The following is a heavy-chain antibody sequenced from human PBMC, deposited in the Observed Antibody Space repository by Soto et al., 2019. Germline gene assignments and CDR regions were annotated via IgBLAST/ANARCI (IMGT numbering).Heavy chain of an antibody. V-gene: IGHV1-69*01. CDR2: IIPVLGKA. CDR1: GGPYNSFA. CDR3: ARFLCCAGSYYDGQNYNYYNGMDV. J-gene: IGHJ6*02. Sequence: QAQLVQSGAEVKKPGSSVKVSCKASGGPYNSFAISWVRQAPGQGLEWVGGIIPVLGKATYAQKFKGRVTITAEEFTSTAYMAMRSMTTEDTAVYYCARFLCCAGSYYDGQNYNYYNGMDVWGQGTTVTVSS. D-gene: IGHD3-10*02.